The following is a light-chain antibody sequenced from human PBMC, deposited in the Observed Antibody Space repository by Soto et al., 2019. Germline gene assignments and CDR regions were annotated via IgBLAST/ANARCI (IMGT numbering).Light chain of an antibody. CDR1: SGDVGGYYY. Sequence: QSVLTQPPSASGSPGQSVTISCTGTSGDVGGYYYVSWYQHHPGKVPKLIIYEVTKRPSGVPDRFSGSKSGNTASLTVSGLQAEDDADYYCMSYVGSNIFVFGTGTKVTVL. J-gene: IGLJ1*01. CDR2: EVT. CDR3: MSYVGSNIFV. V-gene: IGLV2-8*01.